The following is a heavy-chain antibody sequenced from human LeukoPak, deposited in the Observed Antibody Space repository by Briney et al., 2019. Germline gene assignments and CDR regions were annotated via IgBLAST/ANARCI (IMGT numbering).Heavy chain of an antibody. D-gene: IGHD2-15*01. V-gene: IGHV3-9*01. CDR1: GFTVSSNY. CDR2: ISWNSGSI. CDR3: AKESSYCSGGSCYLMFDY. Sequence: PGGSLRLSCAASGFTVSSNYMSWVRQAPGKGLEWVSGISWNSGSIGYADSVKGRFTISRDNARNSLYLQVNSLRAEDTALYYCAKESSYCSGGSCYLMFDYWGQGTLVTVSS. J-gene: IGHJ4*02.